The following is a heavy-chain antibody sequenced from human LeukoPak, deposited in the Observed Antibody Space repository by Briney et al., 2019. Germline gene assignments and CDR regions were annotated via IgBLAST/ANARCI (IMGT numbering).Heavy chain of an antibody. D-gene: IGHD3-16*02. V-gene: IGHV3-7*04. J-gene: IGHJ4*02. CDR2: INPEGNIE. CDR3: ARDPRWRFDY. CDR1: GFTFSDLW. Sequence: RGSHRLSCAASGFTFSDLWMIWVCQAPGKGLEWVAKINPEGNIETYVDSVKGRFTISRDNTKNSLYLQMNALRAEDTAVYYCARDPRWRFDYWGQGTLVTVSS.